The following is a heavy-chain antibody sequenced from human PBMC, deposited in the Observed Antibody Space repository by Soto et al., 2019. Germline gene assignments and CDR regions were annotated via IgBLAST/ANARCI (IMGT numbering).Heavy chain of an antibody. CDR3: ARGRDGDY. CDR1: GYTFTSYG. V-gene: IGHV1-18*01. D-gene: IGHD6-6*01. Sequence: QVHLVQSGAEVKKPGASVKVSCKASGYTFTSYGITWVRQAPGQGLEWMGWISAHNGNTDYAQKLQGRVIVTRDTSTSTAYLELRSLISGHTAVYYCARGRDGDYWGQGALVTVSS. J-gene: IGHJ4*02. CDR2: ISAHNGNT.